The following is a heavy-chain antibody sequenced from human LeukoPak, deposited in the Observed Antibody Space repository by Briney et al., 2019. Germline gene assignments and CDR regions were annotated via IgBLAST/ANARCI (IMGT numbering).Heavy chain of an antibody. CDR3: AKSRYDSSGYYYDFIDAFDI. D-gene: IGHD3-22*01. Sequence: GGSLRLSCAASGFTFSSYAMSWVRQAPGKGLGWVSAISDSGGSTYYADSVKGRFTISRDNSKNTLYLQMNSLRAEDTAVYYCAKSRYDSSGYYYDFIDAFDIWGQGTMVTVSS. CDR1: GFTFSSYA. V-gene: IGHV3-23*01. CDR2: ISDSGGST. J-gene: IGHJ3*02.